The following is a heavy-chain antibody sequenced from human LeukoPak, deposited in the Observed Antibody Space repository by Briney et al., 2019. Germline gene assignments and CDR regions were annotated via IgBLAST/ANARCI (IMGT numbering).Heavy chain of an antibody. V-gene: IGHV3-33*01. CDR3: ARDRGSYASVDY. Sequence: PGGSLRLSCAASGFTFSSYGMHWVRQAPGKGLEWVAVIWYDGSNKYYADSVKGRFTISRDNSKNTLYLQMNSLRAEYTAVYYCARDRGSYASVDYWGQGTLVTVSS. CDR2: IWYDGSNK. J-gene: IGHJ4*02. D-gene: IGHD3-16*01. CDR1: GFTFSSYG.